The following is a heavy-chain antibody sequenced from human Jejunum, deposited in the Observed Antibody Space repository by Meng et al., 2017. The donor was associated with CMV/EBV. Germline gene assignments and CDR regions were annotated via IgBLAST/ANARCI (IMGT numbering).Heavy chain of an antibody. J-gene: IGHJ4*02. V-gene: IGHV3-48*04. CDR2: ITSSSSSI. D-gene: IGHD6-6*01. Sequence: CAASGFTFSSYSMNWVRQAPGKGLEWVSYITSSSSSIYYADSVKGRFTISRDNAKNSLYLQMNSLRAEDTAVYYCARRGSSRSEDYWGQGALVTVSS. CDR1: GFTFSSYS. CDR3: ARRGSSRSEDY.